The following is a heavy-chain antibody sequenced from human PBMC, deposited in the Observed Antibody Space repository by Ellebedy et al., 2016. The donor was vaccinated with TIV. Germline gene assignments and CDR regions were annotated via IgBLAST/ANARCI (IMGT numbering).Heavy chain of an antibody. D-gene: IGHD4-17*01. CDR2: ISCSSTYI. J-gene: IGHJ2*01. V-gene: IGHV3-21*01. CDR1: GFTFSSYT. CDR3: ATKVPAPTTVPPNWYFDL. Sequence: GESLKISCAASGFTFSSYTMNWVRQAPGKGLEWVSSISCSSTYIYYADPVKGRFAISRDNTKNSLYLQMNSLRAEDTAVYYCATKVPAPTTVPPNWYFDLWGRGTLVTVSS.